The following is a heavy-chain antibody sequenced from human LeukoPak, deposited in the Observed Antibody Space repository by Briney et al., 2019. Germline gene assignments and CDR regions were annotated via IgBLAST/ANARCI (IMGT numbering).Heavy chain of an antibody. CDR3: ASGYSSSSGFDY. D-gene: IGHD6-6*01. CDR2: INPNSGGT. Sequence: VASVKVSCKASGCTFTGSYMDWVRQAPGQGLEWMGRINPNSGGTNYVQKFQGRVTMTRDTSITTAYMELSRLRSDDTAVYYCASGYSSSSGFDYWGQGTLVTVSS. V-gene: IGHV1-2*06. J-gene: IGHJ4*02. CDR1: GCTFTGSY.